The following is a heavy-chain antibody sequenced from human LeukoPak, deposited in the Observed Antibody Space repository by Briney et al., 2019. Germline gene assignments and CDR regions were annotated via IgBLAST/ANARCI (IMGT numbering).Heavy chain of an antibody. CDR3: ARSRPEWEGPFDY. CDR1: GGSISSYY. V-gene: IGHV4-59*08. CDR2: IYYSGST. Sequence: SETLSLTCTVSGGSISSYYWSWIRQPPGKGLEWIGYIYYSGSTDYNPSLKSRVTISIDTSKNQFSLKLSSVTAADTAVYYCARSRPEWEGPFDYWGQGTLVSVSS. D-gene: IGHD1-26*01. J-gene: IGHJ4*02.